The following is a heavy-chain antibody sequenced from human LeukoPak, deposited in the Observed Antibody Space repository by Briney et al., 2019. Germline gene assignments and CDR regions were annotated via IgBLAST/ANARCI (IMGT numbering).Heavy chain of an antibody. Sequence: SETLSLTCALYCRSFSGYYWSWIRHPPGKGLEWIVELNHSGNTNYNPPLKSRVTITVDTPKNQFSLKLSSVTAADAAVYYCARIPKLGDSSSLGEAFDIWGQGKMVTVSA. J-gene: IGHJ3*02. V-gene: IGHV4-34*01. D-gene: IGHD6-13*01. CDR3: ARIPKLGDSSSLGEAFDI. CDR2: LNHSGNT. CDR1: CRSFSGYY.